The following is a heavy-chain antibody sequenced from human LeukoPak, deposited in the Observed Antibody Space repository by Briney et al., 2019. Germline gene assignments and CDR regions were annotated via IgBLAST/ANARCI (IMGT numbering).Heavy chain of an antibody. D-gene: IGHD4-17*01. V-gene: IGHV3-30-3*01. Sequence: GGSLRLSCAASGFTFSSYAMHWVRQAPGKGLEWVAVISYDGSNKYYADSVKGRFTISRDNSKNTLYLQMNSLRAEDTAVYYCARDDFPTVITRYFDYWGQGTLVTVSS. CDR2: ISYDGSNK. J-gene: IGHJ4*02. CDR1: GFTFSSYA. CDR3: ARDDFPTVITRYFDY.